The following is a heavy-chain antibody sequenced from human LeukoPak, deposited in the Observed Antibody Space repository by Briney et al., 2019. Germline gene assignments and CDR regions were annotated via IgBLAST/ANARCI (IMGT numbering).Heavy chain of an antibody. CDR1: GGTFSSYT. J-gene: IGHJ4*02. CDR2: IIPILGIA. V-gene: IGHV1-69*02. CDR3: ARGNYDFWSGHRY. D-gene: IGHD3-3*01. Sequence: GASVKVSCKASGGTFSSYTISWVRQAPGQGLEWMGRIIPILGIANYAQKFQGRVTITADKSTSTAYMELSGLRSEDTAVYYCARGNYDFWSGHRYWGQGTLVTVSS.